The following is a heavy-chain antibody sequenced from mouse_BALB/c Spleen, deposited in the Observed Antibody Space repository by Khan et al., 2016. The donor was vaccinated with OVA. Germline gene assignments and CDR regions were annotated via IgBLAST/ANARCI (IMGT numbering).Heavy chain of an antibody. V-gene: IGHV5-17*02. Sequence: EVELVESGGGLVQPGGSRKLSCAASGFTFTSYGMHWIRQAPEKGLEWVAYISSDSSTIYYADTVKGRFTISRDNPQNTPFLQMPSLRSGDTAMYFCATTDVDGYYFDYWGQGTTLTVSS. CDR1: GFTFTSYG. D-gene: IGHD4-1*02. CDR2: ISSDSSTI. CDR3: ATTDVDGYYFDY. J-gene: IGHJ2*01.